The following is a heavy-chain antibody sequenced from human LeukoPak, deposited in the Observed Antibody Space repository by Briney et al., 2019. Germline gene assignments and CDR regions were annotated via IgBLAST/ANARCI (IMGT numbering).Heavy chain of an antibody. CDR3: ARGECSSTSCYRVFDY. Sequence: SETLPLTCTVSGGSISSSSYYWGWIRQPPGKGLEWIGSIYYSGSTYYNPSLKSRVTISVDTSKNQFSLKLSSVTAADTAVYYCARGECSSTSCYRVFDYWGQGTLVTVSS. D-gene: IGHD2-2*02. CDR1: GGSISSSSYY. V-gene: IGHV4-39*07. J-gene: IGHJ4*02. CDR2: IYYSGST.